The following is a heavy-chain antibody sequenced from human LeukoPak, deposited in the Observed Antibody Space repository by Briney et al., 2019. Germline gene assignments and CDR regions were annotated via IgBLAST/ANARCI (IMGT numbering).Heavy chain of an antibody. J-gene: IGHJ6*02. CDR2: MNPNSGNT. CDR1: GYTFTSYD. Sequence: ASVKVSCKASGYTFTSYDINWVRQATGQGLEWMGWMNPNSGNTGYAQKFQGRVTMTRNTSISTAYMELSSLRSEDTAVYYCARARHYYYGMDVWGQGTTVTVSS. V-gene: IGHV1-8*01. CDR3: ARARHYYYGMDV.